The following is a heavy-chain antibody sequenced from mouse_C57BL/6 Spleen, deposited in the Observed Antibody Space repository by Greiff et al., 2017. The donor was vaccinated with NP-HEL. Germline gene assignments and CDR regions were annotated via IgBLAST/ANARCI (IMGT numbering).Heavy chain of an antibody. V-gene: IGHV1-52*01. CDR1: GYTFTSYW. CDR3: ARREVSYYFDY. Sequence: VQLQQPGAELVRPGSSVKLSCKASGYTFTSYWMHWVKQRPIQGLEWIGNIDPSDSETHYNQKFKDKATLTVDKSSSTAYMQLSSLTSEDSAVYYSARREVSYYFDYWGQGTTLTVSS. J-gene: IGHJ2*01. CDR2: IDPSDSET.